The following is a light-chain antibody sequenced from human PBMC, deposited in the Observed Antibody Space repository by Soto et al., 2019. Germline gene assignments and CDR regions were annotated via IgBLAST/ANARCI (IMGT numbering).Light chain of an antibody. J-gene: IGKJ3*01. CDR3: QQYNNWPQGVT. V-gene: IGKV3-15*01. Sequence: EIVMTQSPATLSVSPGERATLSCRASQSVSSNLAWYQQKPGQAPRLLIYGASTRATGIPARFSGSGSGTEFNLTISSLQSEDFAVYYCQQYNNWPQGVTFGPGTKVDIK. CDR2: GAS. CDR1: QSVSSN.